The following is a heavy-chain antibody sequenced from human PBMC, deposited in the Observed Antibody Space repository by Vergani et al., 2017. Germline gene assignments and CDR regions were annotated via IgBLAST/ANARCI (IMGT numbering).Heavy chain of an antibody. D-gene: IGHD2-2*01. J-gene: IGHJ4*02. CDR2: IYHSGST. CDR3: ASPNLGYCSSTSCRNFDY. V-gene: IGHV4-4*02. CDR1: GGSISSSNW. Sequence: QVQLQESGPGLVKPSGTLSLTCAVSGGSISSSNWWSWVRQPPGKGLEWIGEIYHSGSTNYNPSLKSRVTISVYKSKNQFSLKLSSVTAADTAVYYCASPNLGYCSSTSCRNFDYWGQGTLVTVSS.